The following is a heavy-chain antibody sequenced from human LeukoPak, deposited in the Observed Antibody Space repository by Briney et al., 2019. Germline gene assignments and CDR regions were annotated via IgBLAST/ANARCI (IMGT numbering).Heavy chain of an antibody. CDR2: INHSGST. CDR3: ARGGSTASCFFSLRCYHYYMDV. V-gene: IGHV4-34*01. J-gene: IGHJ6*03. D-gene: IGHD2-21*02. Sequence: SETLSLTCAVYGGSFSGYYWSWIRQPPGKGLEWIGEINHSGSTNYNPSLKSRVTISVDTSKNQFSLKLSSVTAADTAVYYCARGGSTASCFFSLRCYHYYMDVWGKGTTVTVSS. CDR1: GGSFSGYY.